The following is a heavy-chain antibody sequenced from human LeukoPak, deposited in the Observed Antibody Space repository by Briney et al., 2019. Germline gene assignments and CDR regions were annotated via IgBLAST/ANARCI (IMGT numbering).Heavy chain of an antibody. Sequence: PSQTLSLTCTVSGGSISSGSYYWSWIRQPAGKGLEWIGRIYTSGSTNYSPSLKSRVTILIDTSKKQFSLKLSSVTAADTAVYYCARESGYTYGRDYWGQGTLVTVSS. CDR2: IYTSGST. V-gene: IGHV4-61*02. J-gene: IGHJ4*02. D-gene: IGHD5-18*01. CDR1: GGSISSGSYY. CDR3: ARESGYTYGRDY.